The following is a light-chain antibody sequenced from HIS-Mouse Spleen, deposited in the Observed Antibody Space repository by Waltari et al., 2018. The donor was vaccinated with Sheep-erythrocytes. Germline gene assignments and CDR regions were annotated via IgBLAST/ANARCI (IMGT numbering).Light chain of an antibody. J-gene: IGLJ3*02. V-gene: IGLV2-23*01. CDR2: EGS. CDR3: CSYAGSSTPWV. Sequence: QSALTQPASVSGSPGQSITISCPGTRSYFWSSNLVSWYQQHPGKAPKLMIDEGSKRPSGVSNRFSGSKSGNTASLTISGLQAEDEADYYCCSYAGSSTPWVFGGGTKLTVL. CDR1: RSYFWSSNL.